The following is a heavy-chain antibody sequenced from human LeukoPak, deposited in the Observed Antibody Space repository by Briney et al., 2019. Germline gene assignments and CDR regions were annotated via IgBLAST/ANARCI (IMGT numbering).Heavy chain of an antibody. CDR3: ARVARGGSYSYGYIDYYYYYYMDV. CDR2: IYFSGST. Sequence: SETLSLTRTVSGGSISSSSYYWGWIRQPPGKGLEWIGCIYFSGSTYYNPSLKSRVTISVDTSKNQFSLKLCSVTAAHTAVYYCARVARGGSYSYGYIDYYYYYYMDVWGKGTTVTVSS. V-gene: IGHV4-39*01. D-gene: IGHD5-18*01. J-gene: IGHJ6*03. CDR1: GGSISSSSYY.